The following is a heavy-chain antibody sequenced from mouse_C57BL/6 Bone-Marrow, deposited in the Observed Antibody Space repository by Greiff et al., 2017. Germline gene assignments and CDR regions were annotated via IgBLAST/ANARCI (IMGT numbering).Heavy chain of an antibody. J-gene: IGHJ2*01. CDR2: INPGSGGT. Sequence: VQLQQSGAELVRPGTSVKVSCKASGYAFTNYLIEWVKQRPGQGLEWIGVINPGSGGTKYNEKFKGKATLTADKSSSTAYMQLSSLTSEDSAVYFCARWGGRGYFDYWGQGTTLTVSS. CDR1: GYAFTNYL. V-gene: IGHV1-54*01. D-gene: IGHD3-3*01. CDR3: ARWGGRGYFDY.